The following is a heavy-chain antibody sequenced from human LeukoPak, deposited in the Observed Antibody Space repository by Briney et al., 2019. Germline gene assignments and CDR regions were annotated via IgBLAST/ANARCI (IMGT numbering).Heavy chain of an antibody. J-gene: IGHJ6*03. CDR2: IIPNLGIA. CDR3: ARTGYCTNGVCYAHYYYYYMDV. D-gene: IGHD2-8*01. Sequence: SVKVSCKASGGTFSSYTISWVRQAPGQGLEWMGRIIPNLGIANYAQKFQGRVTITADKSTSTAYMELSSLRSEDTAVYYCARTGYCTNGVCYAHYYYYYMDVWGKGTTVTVSS. CDR1: GGTFSSYT. V-gene: IGHV1-69*02.